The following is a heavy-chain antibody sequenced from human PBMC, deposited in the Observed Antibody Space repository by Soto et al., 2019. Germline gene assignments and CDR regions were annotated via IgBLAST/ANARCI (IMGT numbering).Heavy chain of an antibody. V-gene: IGHV3-30*18. CDR2: ISYDGSNT. CDR1: GFTFSSYG. J-gene: IGHJ4*02. D-gene: IGHD1-26*01. Sequence: QVQLVESGGGVVQPGRSLRLSCVASGFTFSSYGMHWVRQAPGKGLEWVAIISYDGSNTYYADSVKGRFTISRDNSKNTLYLQMNRLRAEDTSVYYCAKEGGLSWSYSISSSYYFDYWGQGTLVTVSS. CDR3: AKEGGLSWSYSISSSYYFDY.